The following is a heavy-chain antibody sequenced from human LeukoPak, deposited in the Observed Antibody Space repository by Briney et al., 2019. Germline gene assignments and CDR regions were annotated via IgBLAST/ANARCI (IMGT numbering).Heavy chain of an antibody. J-gene: IGHJ4*02. CDR3: ARDRYSSSWYTFDY. CDR1: GFTFDDYA. CDR2: ISWNSGSI. V-gene: IGHV3-9*01. D-gene: IGHD6-13*01. Sequence: GGSLRLSCVASGFTFDDYAMHWVRQAPGKGLEWVSGISWNSGSIGYADSVKGRFTISRDNSKNTLYLQMNSLRAEDTAVYYCARDRYSSSWYTFDYWGQGTLVTVSS.